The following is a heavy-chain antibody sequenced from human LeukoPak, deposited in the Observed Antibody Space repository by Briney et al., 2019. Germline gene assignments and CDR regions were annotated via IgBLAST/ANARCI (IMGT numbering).Heavy chain of an antibody. V-gene: IGHV4-38-2*02. Sequence: SETLSLTCTVSGYSVSSGYYWGWIRQPPGKGLEWIGSMYHSGDTYYNPSLKSRVTISVDTSKNQLSLKLSSVTAADTAVYYCARVGGSFGSDAFDIWGQGTMVTVSS. D-gene: IGHD1-26*01. J-gene: IGHJ3*02. CDR3: ARVGGSFGSDAFDI. CDR1: GYSVSSGYY. CDR2: MYHSGDT.